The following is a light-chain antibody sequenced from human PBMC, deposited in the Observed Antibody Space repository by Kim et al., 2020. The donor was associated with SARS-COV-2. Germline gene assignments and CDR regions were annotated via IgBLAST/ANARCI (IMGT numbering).Light chain of an antibody. J-gene: IGKJ4*02. V-gene: IGKV3D-15*01. CDR3: QQYSRSPVT. Sequence: VSPGGTTPPCCSAKTGSSNNLAWYQQKPGQAPRLLIYGASSGATDIPDRFSGSGSGTEFTLTISSLQSEDFAVYYCQQYSRSPVTFGEGTKVDIK. CDR1: TGSSNN. CDR2: GAS.